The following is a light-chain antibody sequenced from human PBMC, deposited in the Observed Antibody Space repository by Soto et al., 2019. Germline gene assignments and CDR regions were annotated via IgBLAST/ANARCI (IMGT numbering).Light chain of an antibody. J-gene: IGLJ1*01. CDR2: RDT. Sequence: SYELTQALSVSVALGQTARITCGGNKIGSKIVQWYQQRPGQAPVLVIYRDTIRPSGIPERLSGSNSGNTATLTISRAQAGDESDYYCQVWDSTTASYVFGTGTNSPS. V-gene: IGLV3-9*01. CDR1: KIGSKI. CDR3: QVWDSTTASYV.